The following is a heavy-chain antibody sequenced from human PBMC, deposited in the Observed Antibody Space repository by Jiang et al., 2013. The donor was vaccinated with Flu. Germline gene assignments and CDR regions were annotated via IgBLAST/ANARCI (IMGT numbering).Heavy chain of an antibody. CDR1: GDSVSSNNVA. CDR3: VGFSNYNSGTFWTD. J-gene: IGHJ4*02. D-gene: IGHD3-10*01. CDR2: TYYRSQWYN. Sequence: QTLSLTCAISGDSVSSNNVAWNWIRQSPSRGLEWLGRTYYRSQWYNDYAASVKSRITIKPDTSTNQFTLQLNSVTPEDTAVYYCVGFSNYNSGTFWTDWGQGNPRHRLL. V-gene: IGHV6-1*01.